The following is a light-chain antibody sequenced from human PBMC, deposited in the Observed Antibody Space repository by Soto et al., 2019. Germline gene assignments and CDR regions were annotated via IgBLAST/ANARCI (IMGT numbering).Light chain of an antibody. CDR2: EVS. J-gene: IGLJ1*01. CDR1: SSDFGSYNL. Sequence: QSALTQPASVSGSPGQSITISCTGTSSDFGSYNLVSWYQQHPGKAPKLMIYEVSKRPSGVSNRFSGSKSGNTASLTISGLQAEDEADYYCCSYASSSIHVVGTGTKVTVL. V-gene: IGLV2-23*02. CDR3: CSYASSSIHV.